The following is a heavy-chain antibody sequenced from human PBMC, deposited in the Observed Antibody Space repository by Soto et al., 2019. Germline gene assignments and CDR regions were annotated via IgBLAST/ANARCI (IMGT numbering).Heavy chain of an antibody. Sequence: VAVISYDGSNKYYADSVKGRFTISRDNSKNTLYLQMNSLRAEDTAVYYCARVDTAMAHDYYYYGMDVWGQGTTVTVSS. D-gene: IGHD5-18*01. CDR2: ISYDGSNK. CDR3: ARVDTAMAHDYYYYGMDV. J-gene: IGHJ6*02. V-gene: IGHV3-30-3*01.